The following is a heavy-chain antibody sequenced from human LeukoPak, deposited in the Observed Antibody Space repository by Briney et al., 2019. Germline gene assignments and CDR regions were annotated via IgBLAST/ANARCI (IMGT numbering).Heavy chain of an antibody. CDR3: ARSGRYYDSSGYYSFGY. J-gene: IGHJ4*02. CDR2: TYYRSKWYN. CDR1: GDSVSSNSAA. Sequence: NPSQTLSLTCAISGDSVSSNSAAWNWIRQSPSRGLEWLGRTYYRSKWYNDYAVSVKSRITINPDTSKNQFSLQLNSVTPEDTAVYYCARSGRYYDSSGYYSFGYWGQGTLVTFSS. V-gene: IGHV6-1*01. D-gene: IGHD3-22*01.